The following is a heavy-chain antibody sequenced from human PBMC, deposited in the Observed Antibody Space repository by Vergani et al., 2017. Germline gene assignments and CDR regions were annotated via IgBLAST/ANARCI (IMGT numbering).Heavy chain of an antibody. CDR1: RFDFSDYY. CDR2: ISNSGNTI. D-gene: IGHD3-3*01. V-gene: IGHV3-11*01. Sequence: QGQLVESGGGLVKPGGSLRLSCAASRFDFSDYYMSWIRQAPGKGLEWISYISNSGNTINYADSVKGRFIVSRDNAKKSLYLQMHSLRDEDTALYYCVKGPTIYGEVNDYFDNWGQGTLVIVSS. CDR3: VKGPTIYGEVNDYFDN. J-gene: IGHJ4*02.